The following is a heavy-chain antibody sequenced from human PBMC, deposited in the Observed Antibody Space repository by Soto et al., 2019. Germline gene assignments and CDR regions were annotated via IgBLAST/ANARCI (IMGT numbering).Heavy chain of an antibody. CDR3: ARRGPGTYFDY. V-gene: IGHV3-23*01. J-gene: IGHJ4*02. D-gene: IGHD6-13*01. CDR2: ISGGGGTT. Sequence: PGGSLRLSCAASGFTFSSYAMSWVRQAPGKGLEWVSAISGGGGTTYYADSVNGRFTISRDNSKSTLYLQMNSLRAEDTAVYYCARRGPGTYFDYWGQGTLVTVSS. CDR1: GFTFSSYA.